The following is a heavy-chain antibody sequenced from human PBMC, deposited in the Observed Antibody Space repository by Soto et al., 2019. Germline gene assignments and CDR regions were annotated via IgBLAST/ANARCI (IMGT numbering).Heavy chain of an antibody. CDR1: GGTFSSYA. V-gene: IGHV1-69*12. D-gene: IGHD2-2*01. CDR3: AREDIVLVPAALYYYYGMDV. CDR2: IIPIFGTA. Sequence: QVQLVQSGAEVKKPGSSVKVSRKASGGTFSSYAISWVRQAPGQGLEWMGGIIPIFGTANYAQKFQGRVTITADESTSTAYMELSSLRSEDTAVYYCAREDIVLVPAALYYYYGMDVWGQGTTVTVSS. J-gene: IGHJ6*02.